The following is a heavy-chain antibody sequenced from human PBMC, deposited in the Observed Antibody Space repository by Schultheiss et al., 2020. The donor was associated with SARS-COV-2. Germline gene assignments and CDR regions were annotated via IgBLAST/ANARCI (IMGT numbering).Heavy chain of an antibody. D-gene: IGHD6-13*01. Sequence: SQTLSLTCTVSGGSISSGGYYWGWIRQPPGKGLEWIGSIYYSGSTYYNPSLKSRVTISVDTSKNQFSLKLSSVTAADTAVYYCARHPYQQLAFDYWGQGTLVTVSS. J-gene: IGHJ4*02. CDR2: IYYSGST. V-gene: IGHV4-39*01. CDR1: GGSISSGGYY. CDR3: ARHPYQQLAFDY.